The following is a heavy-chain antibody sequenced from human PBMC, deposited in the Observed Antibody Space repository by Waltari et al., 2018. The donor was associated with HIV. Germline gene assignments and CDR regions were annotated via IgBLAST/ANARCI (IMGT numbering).Heavy chain of an antibody. D-gene: IGHD6-13*01. J-gene: IGHJ4*02. CDR3: ARGAIAAAGTI. CDR2: ISYDGSNK. CDR1: EFTFSCYA. V-gene: IGHV3-30*01. Sequence: QVQLVDSGGGVVQPGRSLRLSCAAPEFTFSCYAMHCVRQAQGKGLEWVAVISYDGSNKFYADSVKGRFTISRNNSKNTLYLQMNSLRPEDTAVYYCARGAIAAAGTIWGQGTLVTVSS.